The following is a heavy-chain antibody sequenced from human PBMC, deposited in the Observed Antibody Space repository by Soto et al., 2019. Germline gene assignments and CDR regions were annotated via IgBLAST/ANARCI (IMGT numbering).Heavy chain of an antibody. CDR2: IGKGGDT. D-gene: IGHD6-13*01. J-gene: IGHJ4*02. CDR3: AREIPDVFSSSWSLDY. V-gene: IGHV3-13*01. CDR1: GLTFSTYD. Sequence: EVQLVESGGGLVQPGGSLRLSCAATGLTFSTYDMHWVRQVTGKGLEWVSAIGKGGDTYYAGSVKGRFTISRENAKNSLYLQMNSLRAEDTAVYYCAREIPDVFSSSWSLDYWGQGNLVTVSS.